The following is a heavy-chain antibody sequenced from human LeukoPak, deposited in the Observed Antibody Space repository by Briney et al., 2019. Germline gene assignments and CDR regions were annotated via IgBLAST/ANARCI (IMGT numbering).Heavy chain of an antibody. V-gene: IGHV1-2*02. CDR1: GYTFTGYY. CDR3: ARDCNDFWSGYEGY. J-gene: IGHJ4*02. CDR2: INPNRGGT. Sequence: ASVKVSCKASGYTFTGYYMHWVRQAPGQGLEWMGWINPNRGGTNYAQKFQGGVTMTRDTSISTAYMELSRLRSDDTAVYYCARDCNDFWSGYEGYWGQGTLVTVSS. D-gene: IGHD3-3*01.